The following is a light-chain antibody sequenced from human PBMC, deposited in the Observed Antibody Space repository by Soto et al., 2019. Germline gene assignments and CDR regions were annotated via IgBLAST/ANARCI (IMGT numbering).Light chain of an antibody. J-gene: IGKJ1*01. V-gene: IGKV3-11*01. CDR3: QQRSSWPWT. CDR2: DSS. CDR1: ESVSNF. Sequence: EIVLTQSPGILSLSPGDRAALSCRASESVSNFLVWYQHKPGQAPRLLMYDSSSRDTDIPARFSGSGSGTDFTLTISSLESDDFAVYYCQQRSSWPWTFGQGTKVDIK.